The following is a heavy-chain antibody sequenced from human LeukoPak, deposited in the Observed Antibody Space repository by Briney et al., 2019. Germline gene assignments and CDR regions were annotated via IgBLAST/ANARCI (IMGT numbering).Heavy chain of an antibody. J-gene: IGHJ4*02. CDR3: SRDHTAPTIIWHY. V-gene: IGHV3-7*01. Sequence: PGGSLRLSCAASGFTFSSHWMSWVRQALGKGLEWVANINQDGSEKHSVDSVKGRFTISRANAKNSLYLQMNSLRAEETAVYYCSRDHTAPTIIWHYWRQETLLSVPS. CDR1: GFTFSSHW. CDR2: INQDGSEK. D-gene: IGHD5-12*01.